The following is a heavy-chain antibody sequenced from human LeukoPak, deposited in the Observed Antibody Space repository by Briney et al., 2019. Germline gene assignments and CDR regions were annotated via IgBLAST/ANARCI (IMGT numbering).Heavy chain of an antibody. Sequence: PSETLSLTCSVSGGSISSYYWSWIRQPPGKGLEWIGYIYYSGSTNYNPSLKSRVTISVDTSKNQFSLKLSSVTAADTAVYYCARTNHPVDAFDIWGQGTMVTVSS. CDR3: ARTNHPVDAFDI. V-gene: IGHV4-59*01. CDR2: IYYSGST. D-gene: IGHD1-14*01. J-gene: IGHJ3*02. CDR1: GGSISSYY.